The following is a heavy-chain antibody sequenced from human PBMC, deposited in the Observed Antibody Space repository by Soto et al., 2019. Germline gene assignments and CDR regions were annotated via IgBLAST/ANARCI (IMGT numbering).Heavy chain of an antibody. CDR1: GYSFTDYH. CDR3: ATGYCSSTSCQYYYYYGMDV. D-gene: IGHD2-2*01. Sequence: ASVKVSCKASGYSFTDYHIHWVRQAPGQGLEWLGRINPKSGGTSTAQKFQGWVTMTTDTSISTASMELTRLTSDDTAMYYCATGYCSSTSCQYYYYYGMDVWGQGTTVTVSS. CDR2: INPKSGGT. J-gene: IGHJ6*02. V-gene: IGHV1-2*04.